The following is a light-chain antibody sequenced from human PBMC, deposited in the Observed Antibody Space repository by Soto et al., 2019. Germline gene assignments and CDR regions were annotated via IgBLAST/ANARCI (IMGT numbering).Light chain of an antibody. CDR1: QSVSSSY. J-gene: IGKJ2*01. CDR3: QQYGSSPYT. V-gene: IGKV3-20*01. CDR2: GAS. Sequence: EIVLTQSPGTLSLSPGERATLSCRASQSVSSSYLAWYQQKPGQAPRLLIYGASSRATGIPDRFNGSGSGKDFTLTISRLEPEDFAVYYCQQYGSSPYTFGQGTKLEIK.